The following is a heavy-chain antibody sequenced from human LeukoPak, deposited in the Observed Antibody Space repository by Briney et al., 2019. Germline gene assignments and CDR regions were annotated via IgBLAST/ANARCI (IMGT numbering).Heavy chain of an antibody. CDR1: GGPISVDY. Sequence: AETLSLTYTVSGGPISVDYWRWIREPPGEGLAWIGYIHSSGGTNYNPSLKGRVTMSVDMSKKQLSLKLTSVTAADTAVYYCARHPPTFGGLIALDYWGQGTLVTVSS. CDR3: ARHPPTFGGLIALDY. V-gene: IGHV4-59*08. D-gene: IGHD3-16*02. J-gene: IGHJ4*02. CDR2: IHSSGGT.